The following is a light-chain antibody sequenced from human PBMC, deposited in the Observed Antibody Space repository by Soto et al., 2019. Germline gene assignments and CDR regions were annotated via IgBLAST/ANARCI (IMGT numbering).Light chain of an antibody. CDR2: AAS. CDR3: QQLYTLPFT. Sequence: DIQMTQSASSLSASVGDRVTITCRASQSISSYLNWYQQKPGKAPKLLIYAASSLQSGVPSRFSGSGSGTEFTLTISGLLPEDFAAYHCQQLYTLPFTFGQGTRLEIK. J-gene: IGKJ5*01. V-gene: IGKV1-39*01. CDR1: QSISSY.